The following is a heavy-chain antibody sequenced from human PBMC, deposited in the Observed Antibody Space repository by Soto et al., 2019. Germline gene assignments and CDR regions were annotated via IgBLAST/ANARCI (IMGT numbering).Heavy chain of an antibody. Sequence: QVQLQESGPGLVKPSQTLSLTCTVSGGSISSGGYYWSWIRQHAGKGLEWIGYIYYSGSTYYNPSLKSRVTISVDTSKNQFSLKLSSVTAADTAVYYCARDFAGAYGYFDYWGQGTLVTVSS. CDR1: GGSISSGGYY. D-gene: IGHD3-10*01. V-gene: IGHV4-31*03. J-gene: IGHJ4*02. CDR2: IYYSGST. CDR3: ARDFAGAYGYFDY.